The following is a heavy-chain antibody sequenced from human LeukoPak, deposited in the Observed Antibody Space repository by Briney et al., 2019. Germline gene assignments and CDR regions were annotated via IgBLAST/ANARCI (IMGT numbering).Heavy chain of an antibody. Sequence: KSGGSLRLSCAASGFTFSSYEMNWVRQAPGKGLEWVSYISSSGSTIYYADSVKGRFTISRDNAKNSLYLQMNSLRAEDTAVYYCARDPGRLEPTSIDYWGQGTLVTVSS. J-gene: IGHJ4*02. CDR3: ARDPGRLEPTSIDY. CDR1: GFTFSSYE. V-gene: IGHV3-48*03. CDR2: ISSSGSTI. D-gene: IGHD1-1*01.